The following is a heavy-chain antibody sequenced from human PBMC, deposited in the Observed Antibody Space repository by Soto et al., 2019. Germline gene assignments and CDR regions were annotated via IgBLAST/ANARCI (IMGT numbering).Heavy chain of an antibody. D-gene: IGHD3-3*01. Sequence: SETLSLTCAVSGDSISRSNWWTWVRPPPGKGLEWIGEIFHSGNTNYNPSLKSRVTISVDKSINQFSLKVTSVTAEDTAVYYCARDVYFDFWGGHSRSGGWFDPWGQGTLVTVSS. CDR2: IFHSGNT. CDR3: ARDVYFDFWGGHSRSGGWFDP. V-gene: IGHV4-4*02. CDR1: GDSISRSNW. J-gene: IGHJ5*02.